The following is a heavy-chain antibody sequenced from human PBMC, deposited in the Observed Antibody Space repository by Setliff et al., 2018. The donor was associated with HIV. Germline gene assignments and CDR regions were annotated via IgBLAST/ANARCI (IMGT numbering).Heavy chain of an antibody. CDR2: IYYSGST. Sequence: SETLSLTCTVSGGSISSGYYWSWIRQHPGRGLEWIGYIYYSGSTYYNPSLKSRVTISVDASKNQFSLKLSSVTAADTAVYYCASPSDQTAGGFDIWGQGTMVTVSS. V-gene: IGHV4-31*03. CDR1: GGSISSGYY. J-gene: IGHJ3*02. CDR3: ASPSDQTAGGFDI. D-gene: IGHD2-15*01.